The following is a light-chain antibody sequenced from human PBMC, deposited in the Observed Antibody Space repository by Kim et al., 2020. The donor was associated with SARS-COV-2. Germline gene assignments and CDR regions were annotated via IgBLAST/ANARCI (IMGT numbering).Light chain of an antibody. J-gene: IGLJ2*01. CDR3: NSRERNDNVV. CDR1: SRRIDY. Sequence: VALGQTVRNTCQGDSRRIDYATWYKRKPGPAPILVIYGKHNRPSGIPDRFSGASSRNTASLTITGTQTGDVAHYYCNSRERNDNVVLGGGPQLTVL. V-gene: IGLV3-19*01. CDR2: GKH.